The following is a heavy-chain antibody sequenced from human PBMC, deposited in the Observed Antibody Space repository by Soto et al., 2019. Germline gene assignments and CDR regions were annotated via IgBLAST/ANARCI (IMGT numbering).Heavy chain of an antibody. CDR3: AKGLTVPNGSGYWYFDL. J-gene: IGHJ2*01. V-gene: IGHV3-23*01. CDR2: ISGSGGST. CDR1: GFTFSSYA. Sequence: EVQLLESGGGLVQPGGSLRLSCAASGFTFSSYAMSWVRQAPGKGLEWVSAISGSGGSTDYADSVKGRFTSSRDNSRNTLYQKMNSLRAEDTPVDYWAKGLTVPNGSGYWYFDLWGLGTLLSVSS. D-gene: IGHD3-10*01.